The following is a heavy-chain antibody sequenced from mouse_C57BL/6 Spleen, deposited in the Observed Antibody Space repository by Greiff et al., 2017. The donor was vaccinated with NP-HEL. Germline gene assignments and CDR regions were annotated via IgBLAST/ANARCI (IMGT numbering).Heavy chain of an antibody. D-gene: IGHD3-2*02. CDR1: GFTFSDYY. Sequence: DVKLVESEGGLVQPGSSMKLSCTASGFTFSDYYMAWVRQVPEKGLEWVANINYDGSSTYYLDSLKSRFIISRDNAKNILYLQMSSLKSEDTATYYCARDQESYPFAYWGQGTLVTVSA. CDR3: ARDQESYPFAY. V-gene: IGHV5-16*01. CDR2: INYDGSST. J-gene: IGHJ3*01.